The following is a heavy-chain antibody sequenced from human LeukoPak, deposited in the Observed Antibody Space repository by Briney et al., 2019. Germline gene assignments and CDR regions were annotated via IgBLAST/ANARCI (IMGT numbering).Heavy chain of an antibody. D-gene: IGHD7-27*01. V-gene: IGHV1-2*06. CDR1: GYIFTDYY. Sequence: ASVKVSCKASGYIFTDYYIHWVRQAPEQGLEWMGRINPKTGGTDDAQDFQGRVTMTRDTSINTAYMELSSLRSDDTAAYYCSRDLASTPHWEFDYWGQGTPVTVSP. CDR2: INPKTGGT. CDR3: SRDLASTPHWEFDY. J-gene: IGHJ4*02.